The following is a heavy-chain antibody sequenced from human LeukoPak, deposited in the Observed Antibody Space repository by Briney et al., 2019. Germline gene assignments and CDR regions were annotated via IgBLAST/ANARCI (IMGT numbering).Heavy chain of an antibody. CDR1: GYSFTSYW. J-gene: IGHJ3*02. D-gene: IGHD5-24*01. Sequence: GESLKISCKGSGYSFTSYWIGWVRQMPGKGLEWMGIIYPGDSDTRYSPSFQGQVTISADKSISTAYLQWSSLKASDTAMYYCARIQVEMRLQLEAFDIWGQGTMVTVSS. V-gene: IGHV5-51*01. CDR3: ARIQVEMRLQLEAFDI. CDR2: IYPGDSDT.